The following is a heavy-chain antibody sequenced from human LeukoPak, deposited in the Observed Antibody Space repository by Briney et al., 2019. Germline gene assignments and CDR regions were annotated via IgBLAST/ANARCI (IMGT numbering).Heavy chain of an antibody. CDR3: AKVGWEPRNVFIV. J-gene: IGHJ3*01. CDR1: GFTFSSYA. V-gene: IGHV3-23*01. D-gene: IGHD1-26*01. Sequence: PGGSLRLSCAASGFTFSSYAMSWVRQAPGKGLEWVSAISGSGGSTYYADSVKGRFTISRDNSKHTLYLQMNSLRADDTAVYYCAKVGWEPRNVFIVWGQGTMVTVSS. CDR2: ISGSGGST.